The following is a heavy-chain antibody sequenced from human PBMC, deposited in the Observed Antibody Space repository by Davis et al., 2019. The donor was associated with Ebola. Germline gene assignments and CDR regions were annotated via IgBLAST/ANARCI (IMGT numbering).Heavy chain of an antibody. Sequence: ASVKVSCKASGYTFTSYAMHWVRQAPGQRLEWMGWINAGNGNTKYSQKFQGRVTITRDTSASTAYMELSSLRSEDTAVYYCARGVDWSYYFDYWGQGILVTVSS. V-gene: IGHV1-3*01. J-gene: IGHJ4*02. CDR2: INAGNGNT. D-gene: IGHD3-9*01. CDR1: GYTFTSYA. CDR3: ARGVDWSYYFDY.